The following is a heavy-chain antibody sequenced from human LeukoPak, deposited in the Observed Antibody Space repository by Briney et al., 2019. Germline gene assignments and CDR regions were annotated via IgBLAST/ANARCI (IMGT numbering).Heavy chain of an antibody. J-gene: IGHJ3*02. CDR3: AKCSAGYYNDAFDI. Sequence: VGSLRLSCAASGFTFANYAMNWVRQAPGKGLEWVSYISGGGAKRHYSDSVKGRFTISRDNPKNTLYLQINNLRAEDTAMYYCAKCSAGYYNDAFDIWGRGTMVTVSS. D-gene: IGHD3-10*02. CDR1: GFTFANYA. V-gene: IGHV3-23*01. CDR2: ISGGGAKR.